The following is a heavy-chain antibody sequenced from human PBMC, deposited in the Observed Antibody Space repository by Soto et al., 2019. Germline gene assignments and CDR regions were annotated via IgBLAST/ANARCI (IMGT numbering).Heavy chain of an antibody. CDR3: AKDGRLAPQALDY. CDR2: ISYDGSNK. V-gene: IGHV3-30*18. J-gene: IGHJ4*02. Sequence: GGSLRLSCAASGFTFSSYGMHWVRQAPGKGLEWVAVISYDGSNKYYADSVKGRFTISRDNSKNTLYLQMNSLRAEDTAVYYCAKDGRLAPQALDYWGQGTLVTVSS. CDR1: GFTFSSYG.